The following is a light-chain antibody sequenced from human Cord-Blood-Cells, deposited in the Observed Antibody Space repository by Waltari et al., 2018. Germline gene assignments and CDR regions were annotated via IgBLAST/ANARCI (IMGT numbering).Light chain of an antibody. V-gene: IGKV1-39*01. CDR3: QQSYSTPRT. CDR2: AAS. J-gene: IGKJ1*01. Sequence: DIKMTQSPSSLSASVVDRVTITCRASQSISSYLNWYQQKPGKAPKLLIYAASSLQSGVPSRFSGSGSGTDFTLTISSLQPEDFATYYCQQSYSTPRTFGQGTKVEIK. CDR1: QSISSY.